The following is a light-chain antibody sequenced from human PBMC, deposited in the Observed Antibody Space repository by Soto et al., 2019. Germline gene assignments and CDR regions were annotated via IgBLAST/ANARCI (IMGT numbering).Light chain of an antibody. CDR2: EVS. J-gene: IGLJ1*01. V-gene: IGLV2-14*01. Sequence: QSVLTQPASVSGSPGQSITISCSGTSSDVGGYNYVSWYQLHPGKAPKLIIYEVSNRPSGVSNRFSGSKSGNTASLTISGLQAEDEADYYCSSYTSSTAYVFGTGTKVPS. CDR1: SSDVGGYNY. CDR3: SSYTSSTAYV.